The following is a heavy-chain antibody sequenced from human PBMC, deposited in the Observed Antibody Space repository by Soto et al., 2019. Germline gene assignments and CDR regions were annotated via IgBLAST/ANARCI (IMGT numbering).Heavy chain of an antibody. D-gene: IGHD3-22*01. J-gene: IGHJ4*02. V-gene: IGHV1-46*01. Sequence: GASVKVSCKVSGGSFSSFSINWVRQAPGQGLEWMGIINPSGGSTSYAQKFQGRVTMTRDTSTSTVYMELSSLRSEDTAVYYCARVRRSSGYYYGYWGQGTPVTVSS. CDR1: GGSFSSFS. CDR2: INPSGGST. CDR3: ARVRRSSGYYYGY.